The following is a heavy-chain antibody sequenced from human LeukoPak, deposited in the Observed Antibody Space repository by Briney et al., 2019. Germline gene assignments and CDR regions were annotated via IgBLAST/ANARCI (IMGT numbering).Heavy chain of an antibody. V-gene: IGHV1-8*01. CDR2: MNPNSGNA. J-gene: IGHJ3*02. CDR1: GYAFTSHD. CDR3: AREIVGAIRGALDI. Sequence: ASVKVSCKASGYAFTSHDINWVRQATGQGLEWMGGMNPNSGNAVYAQKVQGRVTMTMNTSISTTNMELSRQRSEDPAVSYCAREIVGAIRGALDIWRQATKVTVSS. D-gene: IGHD1-26*01.